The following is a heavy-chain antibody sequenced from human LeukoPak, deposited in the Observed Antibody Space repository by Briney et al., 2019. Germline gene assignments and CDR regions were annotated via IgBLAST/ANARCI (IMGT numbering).Heavy chain of an antibody. CDR1: GYTFTGYY. V-gene: IGHV1-2*02. Sequence: ASVKVSCKASGYTFTGYYMHWVRQAPGQGLEWMGWINPNSGGTNYAQKFQGRVTITRDTSASTAYMELSSLRSEDMAVYYCARESSWYSSSWYYFDYWGQGTLVTVSS. D-gene: IGHD6-13*01. CDR3: ARESSWYSSSWYYFDY. J-gene: IGHJ4*02. CDR2: INPNSGGT.